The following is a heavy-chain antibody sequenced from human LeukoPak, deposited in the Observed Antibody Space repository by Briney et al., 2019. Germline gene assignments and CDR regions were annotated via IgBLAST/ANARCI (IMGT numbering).Heavy chain of an antibody. V-gene: IGHV4-59*01. CDR3: ARYGDGYKLDY. J-gene: IGHJ4*02. CDR2: IYYSGST. D-gene: IGHD5-24*01. CDR1: GGSIRGYY. Sequence: PSETLSLTCTVSGGSIRGYYWGWIRQPPGKGLGWVGCIYYSGSTNYNPSPRSPITLAGGTAKNQVSLNPSPCAAPGQAAYYCARYGDGYKLDYWGQGTLVTVSS.